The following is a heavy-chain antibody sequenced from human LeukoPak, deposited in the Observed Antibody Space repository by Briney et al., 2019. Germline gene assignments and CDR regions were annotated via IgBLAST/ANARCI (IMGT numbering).Heavy chain of an antibody. CDR3: ALRISLWFGPFDN. CDR2: INHSGST. V-gene: IGHV4-34*01. Sequence: TSETLSLTCAVYGGSFSDYYWSWIRQAPGQGLEWIGEINHSGSTSYNPSLKSRVSISVDTSKNQFSLKLPSVTAADTSVYYCALRISLWFGPFDNWAQGTLVTVSS. J-gene: IGHJ4*02. CDR1: GGSFSDYY. D-gene: IGHD3-10*01.